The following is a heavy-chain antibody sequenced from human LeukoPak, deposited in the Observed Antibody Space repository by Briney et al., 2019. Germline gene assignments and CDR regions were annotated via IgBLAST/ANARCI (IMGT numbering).Heavy chain of an antibody. CDR1: GFTVSSNS. J-gene: IGHJ4*02. CDR3: ARARDSSGYVDY. CDR2: IYSDNT. V-gene: IGHV3-53*01. Sequence: PGGSLRLSCTVSGFTVSSNSMSWVRQAPGKGLEWVSFIYSDNTHYSDSVKGRFTISRDNSKNTLYLQMNSLRAEDTAVYYCARARDSSGYVDYWGQGTLVTVSS. D-gene: IGHD3-22*01.